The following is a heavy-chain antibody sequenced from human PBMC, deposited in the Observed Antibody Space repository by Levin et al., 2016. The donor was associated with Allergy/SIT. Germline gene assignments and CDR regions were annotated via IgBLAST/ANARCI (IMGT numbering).Heavy chain of an antibody. D-gene: IGHD3-10*01. Sequence: GGSLRLSCAASGFTFDDYGMSWVRQAPGKGLEWVSGINWNGGSTGYADSVKGRFTISRDNAKNSLYLQMNSLRAEDTALYYCARDQGTLLLWFGEFGYWGQGTLVTVSS. V-gene: IGHV3-20*04. CDR2: INWNGGST. CDR3: ARDQGTLLLWFGEFGY. J-gene: IGHJ4*02. CDR1: GFTFDDYG.